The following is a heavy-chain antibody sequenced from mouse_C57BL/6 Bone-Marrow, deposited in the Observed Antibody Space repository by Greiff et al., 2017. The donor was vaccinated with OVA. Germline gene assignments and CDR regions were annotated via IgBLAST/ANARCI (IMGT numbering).Heavy chain of an antibody. CDR2: IYPRSGNT. J-gene: IGHJ1*03. CDR3: ARWGGLYDYRCYWYFDV. Sequence: QVHVKQSGPELARPGASVKLSCKASGYTFTRYGISWVKQRTGQGLEWIGEIYPRSGNTYYNEKFKGKATLTADKSYSTAYMELRSLTSEDSAVYVCARWGGLYDYRCYWYFDVWGTGATVTVSS. CDR1: GYTFTRYG. V-gene: IGHV1-81*01. D-gene: IGHD2-4*01.